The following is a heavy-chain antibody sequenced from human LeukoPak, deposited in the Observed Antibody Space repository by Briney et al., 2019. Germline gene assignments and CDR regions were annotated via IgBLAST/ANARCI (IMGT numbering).Heavy chain of an antibody. Sequence: GGSLRLSCAASGFTFSSYNMNWVRQAPGKGLEWVSSITSTGSYTFYADSVKGRFTISRDNAKNSLYLQMNSLRAEDTAVYYCARAGGAAGAFDIWGQGTMVTVSS. J-gene: IGHJ3*02. D-gene: IGHD2-15*01. V-gene: IGHV3-21*01. CDR3: ARAGGAAGAFDI. CDR2: ITSTGSYT. CDR1: GFTFSSYN.